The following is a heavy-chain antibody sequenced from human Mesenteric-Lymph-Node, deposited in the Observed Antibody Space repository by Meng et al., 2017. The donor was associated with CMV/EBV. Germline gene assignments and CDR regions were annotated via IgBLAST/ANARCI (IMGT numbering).Heavy chain of an antibody. CDR3: ARGIFGGNY. J-gene: IGHJ4*02. CDR2: INSDGSST. V-gene: IGHV3-74*01. Sequence: GGSLRLSCLASGFTFSSYGMTWVRQAPGKGLEWVSRINSDGSSTSYADSVKGRFTISRDNAKNTLYLQMNSLRAEDTAVYYCARGIFGGNYWGQGTLVTVSS. D-gene: IGHD3-3*01. CDR1: GFTFSSYG.